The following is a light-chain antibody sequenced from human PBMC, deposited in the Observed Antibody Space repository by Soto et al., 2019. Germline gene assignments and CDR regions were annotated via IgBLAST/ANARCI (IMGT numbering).Light chain of an antibody. Sequence: EIVFPPSPDTLSLAAGERANLSCRASQSVSNNYLAWYQQKPGQAPRLLIYGASTRATGIPARFSGSGSGTEFTLTISSLQSEDFAVYYCQQYNNWPPITFAQGTRLEIK. CDR2: GAS. CDR3: QQYNNWPPIT. V-gene: IGKV3-15*01. J-gene: IGKJ5*01. CDR1: QSVSNN.